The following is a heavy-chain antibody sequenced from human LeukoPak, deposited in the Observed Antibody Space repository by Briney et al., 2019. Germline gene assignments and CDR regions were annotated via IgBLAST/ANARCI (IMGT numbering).Heavy chain of an antibody. CDR1: GFTFSSYS. CDR2: ISSSSSYI. CDR3: AYFDSSGSDYFDY. V-gene: IGHV3-21*01. Sequence: PGGSLRLSCAASGFTFSSYSMNWVRQAPGKGLEWVSSISSSSSYIYYADSVKGRFTISRDNAKNSLYLQMNSLRAEDTAVYYCAYFDSSGSDYFDYWGQGTLVTVSS. J-gene: IGHJ4*02. D-gene: IGHD3-22*01.